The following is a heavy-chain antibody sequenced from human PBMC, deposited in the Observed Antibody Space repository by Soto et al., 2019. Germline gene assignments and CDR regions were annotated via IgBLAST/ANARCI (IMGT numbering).Heavy chain of an antibody. CDR2: IYYSGST. Sequence: SETLSLTCTVSGGSISSGDYYWSWIRQPPGKGLEWIGYIYYSGSTYYNPSLKSRVTISVDTSKNQFSLKLSSVTAADTAVYYCARERGYSYGYRWFDPSGQGTLVTVSS. CDR3: ARERGYSYGYRWFDP. J-gene: IGHJ5*02. CDR1: GGSISSGDYY. V-gene: IGHV4-30-4*01. D-gene: IGHD5-18*01.